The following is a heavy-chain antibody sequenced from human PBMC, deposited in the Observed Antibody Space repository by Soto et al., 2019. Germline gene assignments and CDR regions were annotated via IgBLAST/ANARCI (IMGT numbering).Heavy chain of an antibody. CDR1: GYTFTSYY. Sequence: QVQLVQSGAEVKKPGASVKVSCKASGYTFTSYYMHWVRQAPGQGLEWMGIINPSGGSTSYAQKFQGRVTMTRDTSTSTVYMELSSLRSEDTAVYYCARGHITGTETLVRWFDPWGQGTLVTVSS. CDR3: ARGHITGTETLVRWFDP. CDR2: INPSGGST. J-gene: IGHJ5*02. V-gene: IGHV1-46*01. D-gene: IGHD1-20*01.